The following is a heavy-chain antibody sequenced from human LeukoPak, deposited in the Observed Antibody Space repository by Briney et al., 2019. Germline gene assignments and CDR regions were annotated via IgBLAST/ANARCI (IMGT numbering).Heavy chain of an antibody. CDR3: ARTVAGREGFDY. Sequence: ASVKVSCKASGYTFTGYYMHWLRQAPGQGLEWMGWINPNSGGTNYAQKFQGRVTMTRDTSISTAYMELSRLRSDDTAVYYCARTVAGREGFDYWGQGTLVTVSS. CDR1: GYTFTGYY. J-gene: IGHJ4*02. D-gene: IGHD6-19*01. V-gene: IGHV1-2*02. CDR2: INPNSGGT.